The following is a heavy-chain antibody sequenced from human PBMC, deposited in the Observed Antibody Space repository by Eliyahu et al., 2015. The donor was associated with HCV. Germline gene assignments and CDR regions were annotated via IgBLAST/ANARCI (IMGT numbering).Heavy chain of an antibody. V-gene: IGHV3-23*01. CDR2: LTGSGGST. Sequence: EVQLLESGGRLIQPGGSLRLSCAASGFTFXXYXXTWVRQAPGKGLEWVSVLTGSGGSTYYADSVKGRFTISRDNSQNTLYLQMNSLRAEDTAVYYCAKGRGVVSVATPDYYAMDVWGQGTTVTVSS. CDR3: AKGRGVVSVATPDYYAMDV. D-gene: IGHD2-2*01. CDR1: GFTFXXYX. J-gene: IGHJ6*02.